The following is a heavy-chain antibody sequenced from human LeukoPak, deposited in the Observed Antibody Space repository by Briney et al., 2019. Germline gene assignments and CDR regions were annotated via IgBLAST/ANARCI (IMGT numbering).Heavy chain of an antibody. J-gene: IGHJ4*02. Sequence: GASVKVSCKASGYTFTRYGISGVGQAQGQGREGMGWISAYNGNTNYAQKRQGRVTMTTDTSTSTAYMELRSLRSDDTAVYYCARDLRWGSGRYFDYWGQGTLVTVSS. D-gene: IGHD2-21*01. V-gene: IGHV1-18*01. CDR3: ARDLRWGSGRYFDY. CDR1: GYTFTRYG. CDR2: ISAYNGNT.